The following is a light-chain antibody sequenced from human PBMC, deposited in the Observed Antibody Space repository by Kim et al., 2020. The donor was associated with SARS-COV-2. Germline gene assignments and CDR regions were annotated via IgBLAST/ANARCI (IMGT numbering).Light chain of an antibody. Sequence: SYELTQPPSVSVSPGQTASITCSGARLGQKYVCWYQQKPGQSPEVVIYQDTKRPSGIPERFSGSNSGNTDTLTISGTRDVDEADYYCQVWDSTTTVFGGGTQRTVL. CDR1: RLGQKY. J-gene: IGLJ2*01. CDR3: QVWDSTTTV. V-gene: IGLV3-1*01. CDR2: QDT.